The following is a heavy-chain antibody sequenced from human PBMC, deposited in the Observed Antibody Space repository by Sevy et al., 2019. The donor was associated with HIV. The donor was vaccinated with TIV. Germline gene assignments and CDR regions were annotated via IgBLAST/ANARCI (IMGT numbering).Heavy chain of an antibody. CDR2: FTGSGTNT. V-gene: IGHV3-23*01. CDR3: AKDSILVAGHFDY. J-gene: IGHJ4*02. CDR1: GFTFSSYA. Sequence: GGSLRLSCAASGFTFSSYAMSWVRQASGKGLEWVSSFTGSGTNTFYADSVKGRFTISRDNSKNTLYLQMNSLRAEDTAVYYCAKDSILVAGHFDYWGQGTLVTVSS. D-gene: IGHD6-19*01.